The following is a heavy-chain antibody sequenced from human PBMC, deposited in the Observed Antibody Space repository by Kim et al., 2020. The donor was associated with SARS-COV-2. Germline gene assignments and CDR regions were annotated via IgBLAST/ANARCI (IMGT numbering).Heavy chain of an antibody. D-gene: IGHD3-10*01. V-gene: IGHV3-21*01. J-gene: IGHJ6*02. Sequence: GGSLRLSCAASGFTFSSYSMNWVRQAPGKGLEWVSSISSSSSYIYYADSVKGRFTISRDNAKNSLYLQMNSLRAADTAVYYCARAGGLAYYYGMDVWGQGTTVTVSS. CDR3: ARAGGLAYYYGMDV. CDR2: ISSSSSYI. CDR1: GFTFSSYS.